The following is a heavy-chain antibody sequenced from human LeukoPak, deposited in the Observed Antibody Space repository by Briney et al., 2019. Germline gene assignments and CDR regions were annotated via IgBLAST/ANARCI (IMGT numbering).Heavy chain of an antibody. CDR3: AKEYGYTYGEFDY. Sequence: GGSLRLSCAASGFTFSSYAMSWVRQAPGKGLEWVSTISGSGGRTYYTDSVKGRFTISRDNSKNTLYLQMNSLRAEDTAVYYCAKEYGYTYGEFDYWGQGTLVTVSS. D-gene: IGHD5-18*01. J-gene: IGHJ4*02. CDR2: ISGSGGRT. CDR1: GFTFSSYA. V-gene: IGHV3-23*01.